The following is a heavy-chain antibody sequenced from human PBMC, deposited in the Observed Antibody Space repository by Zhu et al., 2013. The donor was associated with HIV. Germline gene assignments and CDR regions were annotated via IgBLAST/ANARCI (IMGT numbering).Heavy chain of an antibody. D-gene: IGHD3-3*01. CDR1: GYTFTSYD. J-gene: IGHJ5*02. Sequence: QVQLVQSGAEVKKPGASVKVSCKASGYTFTSYDINWVRQATGQGLEWMGWMNPNSGNTGYAQKFQGRVTMTRNTSISTAYMELSSLRSEDTAVYYCARGPREIFGGRWWFDPWGQGTLVTGLL. CDR3: ARGPREIFGGRWWFDP. V-gene: IGHV1-8*01. CDR2: MNPNSGNT.